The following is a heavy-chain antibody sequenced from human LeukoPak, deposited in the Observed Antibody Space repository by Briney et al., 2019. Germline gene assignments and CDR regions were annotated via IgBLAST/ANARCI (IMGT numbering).Heavy chain of an antibody. CDR3: ATAESSITMIVLPVY. CDR1: GYTLTELS. J-gene: IGHJ1*01. Sequence: ASVKVSCKVSGYTLTELSVHWVRQAPGKGLEWMGGFDPEDGETIYAQEFQGRVTMTEDTSTDTAYMELSSLRSEDTAVYYCATAESSITMIVLPVYWGQGTLVTVSS. D-gene: IGHD3-22*01. V-gene: IGHV1-24*01. CDR2: FDPEDGET.